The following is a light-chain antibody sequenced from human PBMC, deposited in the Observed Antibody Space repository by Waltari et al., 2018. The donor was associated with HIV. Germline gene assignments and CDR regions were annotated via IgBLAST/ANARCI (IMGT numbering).Light chain of an antibody. CDR1: SSAVVAYNY. V-gene: IGLV2-8*01. CDR2: EVN. Sequence: QSALTQPPSASGSRGKSATISCPGTSSAVVAYNYVTWYQQYPGMAPKLIIYEVNKRPSGVPDRFSGSKSGNTASLTVSGLQAEDEADFYCSSYAGSAVVFGGGTKLTVL. J-gene: IGLJ2*01. CDR3: SSYAGSAVV.